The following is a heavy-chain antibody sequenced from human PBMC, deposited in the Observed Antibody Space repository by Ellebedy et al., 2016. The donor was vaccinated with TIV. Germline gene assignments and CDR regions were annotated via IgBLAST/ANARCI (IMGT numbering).Heavy chain of an antibody. D-gene: IGHD5-12*01. Sequence: MPGGSLRLSCTVSGASIRIYSWTWIRQPPGKGLEWIGYIHYNGDTSYNPSLESRVTISVDTSKDQFSLKLSSVTAADTALYYCVRNRYGGYEIDSWGQGILVTVSS. V-gene: IGHV4-59*08. CDR2: IHYNGDT. CDR1: GASIRIYS. CDR3: VRNRYGGYEIDS. J-gene: IGHJ4*02.